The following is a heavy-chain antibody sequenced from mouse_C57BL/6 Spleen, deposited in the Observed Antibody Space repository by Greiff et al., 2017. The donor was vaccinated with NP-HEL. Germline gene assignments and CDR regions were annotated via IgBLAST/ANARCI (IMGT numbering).Heavy chain of an antibody. D-gene: IGHD4-1*01. Sequence: VQLQQSGAELVKPGASVKISCKASGYAFSSYWMNWVKQRPGKGLEWIGQIYPGDGDTNYNGKFKGKATLTADKSSSTAYMQLSSLTSEDSAVYFCARGEPANWDGWYFDVWGTRTTVTVSS. CDR1: GYAFSSYW. CDR2: IYPGDGDT. J-gene: IGHJ1*03. CDR3: ARGEPANWDGWYFDV. V-gene: IGHV1-80*01.